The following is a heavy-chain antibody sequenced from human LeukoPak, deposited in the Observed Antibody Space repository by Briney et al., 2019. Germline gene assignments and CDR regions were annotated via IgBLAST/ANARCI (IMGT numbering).Heavy chain of an antibody. D-gene: IGHD3-3*01. J-gene: IGHJ6*02. V-gene: IGHV4-30-2*06. CDR3: GTSNDFWRRLGMDV. CDR2: IYYSGDS. Sequence: SETLSLTCAVSGGSISSRGSSWSWIRQSPGKGLEWIGYIYYSGDSYRNPSLKSRVSLSLDRSKNQFSLKLNSLTAADTAVYYCGTSNDFWRRLGMDVWGQGTTVTVSS. CDR1: GGSISSRGSS.